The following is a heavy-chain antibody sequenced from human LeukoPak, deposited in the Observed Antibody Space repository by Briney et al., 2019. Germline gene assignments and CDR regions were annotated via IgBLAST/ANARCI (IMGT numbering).Heavy chain of an antibody. CDR2: ISYDGSNK. J-gene: IGHJ3*02. V-gene: IGHV3-30*04. CDR1: GFTFSSYA. Sequence: GRSLRLSCAASGFTFSSYAMHWVRQAPGKGLEWVAVISYDGSNKYYADSVKGRFTISRDNSKNTLYLQMNSLRAEDTAVYYCARDRGDRGAFDIWGQGTTVTVSS. D-gene: IGHD3-10*01. CDR3: ARDRGDRGAFDI.